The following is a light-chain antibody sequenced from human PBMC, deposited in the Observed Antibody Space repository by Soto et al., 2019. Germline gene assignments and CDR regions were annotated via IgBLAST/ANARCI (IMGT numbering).Light chain of an antibody. Sequence: QSVLTQPASVSGPPGQSITISCTGISSDVGSYNLVSWYQQHPGKAPKVMIYEGSKRPSGVSSRFSGSQSGNTASLTISGLQAEDEADYYCCSYAGGSALNYVFGTGTKAPS. J-gene: IGLJ1*01. CDR3: CSYAGGSALNYV. CDR1: SSDVGSYNL. CDR2: EGS. V-gene: IGLV2-23*01.